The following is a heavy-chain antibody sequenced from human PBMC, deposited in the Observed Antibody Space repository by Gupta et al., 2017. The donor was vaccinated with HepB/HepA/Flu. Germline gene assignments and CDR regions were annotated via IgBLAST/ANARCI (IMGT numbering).Heavy chain of an antibody. Sequence: QVQLVESGGGVVQPGRSRRLSCAASGFTFSRYSMHWIRQAPGQGLEWVAVYWNDDSHKYYADSVQGRFTISRDVSKNTLYLQMNSLRPEDTAVYYCAREWTRVFDYWGQGTPVTVSS. V-gene: IGHV3-33*01. CDR1: GFTFSRYS. CDR3: AREWTRVFDY. J-gene: IGHJ4*02. D-gene: IGHD3/OR15-3a*01. CDR2: YWNDDSHK.